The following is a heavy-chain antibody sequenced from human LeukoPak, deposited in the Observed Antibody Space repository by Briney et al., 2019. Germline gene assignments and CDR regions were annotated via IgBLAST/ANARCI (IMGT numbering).Heavy chain of an antibody. D-gene: IGHD5-18*01. CDR1: GFPVSSSY. J-gene: IGHJ4*02. CDR3: AKGYNYAYEY. Sequence: PGGALRPSCAAFGFPVSSSYMSWVRQAPGKGLEGVSLIYSGGGTHYAAPEQGRFTISRDNSKNTLYLQMNSLRPEDTAVYYCAKGYNYAYEYWGQGTLVTVPS. CDR2: IYSGGGT. V-gene: IGHV3-53*01.